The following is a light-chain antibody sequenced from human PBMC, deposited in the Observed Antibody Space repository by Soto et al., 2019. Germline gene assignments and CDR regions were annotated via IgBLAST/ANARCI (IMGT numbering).Light chain of an antibody. CDR2: ATS. CDR1: QNIRRY. CDR3: QQGYSSRWT. V-gene: IGKV1-39*01. J-gene: IGKJ1*01. Sequence: DIQMTQSPSSLSASVGDRVTITCRASQNIRRYLNWYQQKPGKAPQLLIYATSSLQTGVPSRFSGSGSGTDFSLVISDLQPEDSATYYCQQGYSSRWTSGRGTKVEI.